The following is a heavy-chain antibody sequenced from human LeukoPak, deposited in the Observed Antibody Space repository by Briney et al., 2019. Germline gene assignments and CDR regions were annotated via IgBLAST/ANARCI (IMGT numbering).Heavy chain of an antibody. CDR1: GGSINSYY. V-gene: IGHV4-4*07. D-gene: IGHD6-13*01. J-gene: IGHJ4*02. CDR3: AGMEAAAGFFDY. CDR2: IYTSGST. Sequence: SETLSLTCTVSGGSINSYYWSWIRQPAGKGLEWIGRIYTSGSTNYNPSLKSRVTMSVDTSKNQFSLNLNSLTAADTAVYYCAGMEAAAGFFDYWGQGTLVTVSS.